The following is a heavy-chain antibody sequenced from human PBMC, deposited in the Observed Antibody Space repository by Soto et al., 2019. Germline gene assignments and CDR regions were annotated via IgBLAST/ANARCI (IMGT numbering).Heavy chain of an antibody. CDR3: ARTLDYGHMDV. CDR2: IYRSGST. Sequence: SCTVCGDSVRNQYWSLIRRPPGRGREWIGYIYRSGSTKYNPSLKSRLTISVDTSKNQFSLKLSSVTAADTAVYYCARTLDYGHMDVWGKGTTVTVSS. V-gene: IGHV4-4*09. CDR1: GDSVRNQY. D-gene: IGHD3-16*01. J-gene: IGHJ6*03.